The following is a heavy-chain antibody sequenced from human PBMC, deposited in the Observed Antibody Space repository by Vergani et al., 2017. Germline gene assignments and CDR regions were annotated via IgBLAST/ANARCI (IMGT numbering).Heavy chain of an antibody. D-gene: IGHD5-24*01. CDR3: ARSGGYNRAAYNWFDP. Sequence: VQLLESGGGLVQPGGSLRLSCAASGFTFSSYAMSWIRQPPGKGLEWIGEINHSGSTNYNPSLKSRVTISVDTSKNQFSLKLSSVTAADTAVYYCARSGGYNRAAYNWFDPWGQGTLVTVSS. CDR1: GFTFSSYA. V-gene: IGHV4-34*01. J-gene: IGHJ5*02. CDR2: INHSGST.